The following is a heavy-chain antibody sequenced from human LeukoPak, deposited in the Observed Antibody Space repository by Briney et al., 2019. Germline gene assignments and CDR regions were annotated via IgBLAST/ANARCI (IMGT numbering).Heavy chain of an antibody. CDR3: ATTIVGATGGGY. J-gene: IGHJ4*02. Sequence: GGSLRLSCSASGFTVSSNYMSWVRQAPGRGLEWVSVIYSGGSTYYVDSVKGRFTISRDNSKNTLYLQMNSLRAEDTAMYYCATTIVGATGGGYWGQGTLVTVSS. CDR1: GFTVSSNY. V-gene: IGHV3-53*01. CDR2: IYSGGST. D-gene: IGHD1-26*01.